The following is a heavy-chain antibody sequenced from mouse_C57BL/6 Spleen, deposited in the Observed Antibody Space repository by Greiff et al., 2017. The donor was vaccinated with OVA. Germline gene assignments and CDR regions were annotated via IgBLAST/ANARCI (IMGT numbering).Heavy chain of an antibody. D-gene: IGHD1-1*01. V-gene: IGHV3-6*01. CDR1: GYSITSGYY. CDR2: ISYDGSN. Sequence: EVHLVESGPGLVKPSQSLSLTCSVTGYSITSGYYWNWIRQFPGNKLEWMGYISYDGSNNYNPSLKNRISITRDPSKNQFFLKLNSVTTEDTATYYCARGHYYGSSYDYFDYWGQGTTLTVSS. J-gene: IGHJ2*01. CDR3: ARGHYYGSSYDYFDY.